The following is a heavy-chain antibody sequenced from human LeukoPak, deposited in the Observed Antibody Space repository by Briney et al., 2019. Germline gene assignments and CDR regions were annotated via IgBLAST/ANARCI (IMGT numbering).Heavy chain of an antibody. D-gene: IGHD3-3*01. Sequence: KSGGSLRLSCAASGFTFSNAWMSWVRQAPGKGLEWVGRIKSKTDGGTTDYAAPVKGRFTISRDDSKNTLYLQMNSLKTEDTAVYYCTTPYYDFWSGYPYFDYWGQGTLVTVSS. CDR2: IKSKTDGGTT. V-gene: IGHV3-15*01. CDR1: GFTFSNAW. J-gene: IGHJ4*02. CDR3: TTPYYDFWSGYPYFDY.